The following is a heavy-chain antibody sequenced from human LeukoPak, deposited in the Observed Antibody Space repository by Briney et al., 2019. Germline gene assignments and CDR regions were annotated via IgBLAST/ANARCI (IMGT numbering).Heavy chain of an antibody. V-gene: IGHV3-11*05. J-gene: IGHJ4*02. D-gene: IGHD1-26*01. CDR2: ISSSSSYT. CDR3: ARDLHPRYYLPDY. Sequence: GGSLRLSCAASGFTFSDYYMSWIRQAPGKGLEWVSYISSSSSYTNYADSVKGRFTISRDNAKNSLYLQMNSLRAEDTAVYYCARDLHPRYYLPDYWGQGTLVTVSS. CDR1: GFTFSDYY.